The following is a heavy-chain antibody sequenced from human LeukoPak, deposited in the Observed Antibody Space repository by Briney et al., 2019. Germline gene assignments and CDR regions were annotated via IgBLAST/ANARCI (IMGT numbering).Heavy chain of an antibody. V-gene: IGHV3-21*01. CDR3: ARDLRGLDAFDI. J-gene: IGHJ3*02. CDR2: ISSSSSHI. CDR1: GFTFSIYS. Sequence: GGSLRLSCAPSGFTFSIYSMNWVRQAPGKGLEWVSCISSSSSHIYYSDSVKGRFTISRDNAKNSLYLQMNSLTAEDTAVYFCARDLRGLDAFDIWGQGTMVTVSS.